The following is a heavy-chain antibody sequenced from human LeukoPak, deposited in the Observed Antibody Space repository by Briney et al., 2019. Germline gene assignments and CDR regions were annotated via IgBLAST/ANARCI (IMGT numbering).Heavy chain of an antibody. Sequence: PGGSLRLSCAASGFTFSSYAMSWVRQAPGKGLEWIGEINHSGSTNYNPSLKSRVTISVDTSKNQFSLKLSSVTAADTAVYYCARTRIRGIAAAGQKTSWPRVFDYWGQGTLVTVSS. CDR1: GFTFSSYA. V-gene: IGHV4-34*01. D-gene: IGHD6-13*01. CDR3: ARTRIRGIAAAGQKTSWPRVFDY. CDR2: INHSGST. J-gene: IGHJ4*02.